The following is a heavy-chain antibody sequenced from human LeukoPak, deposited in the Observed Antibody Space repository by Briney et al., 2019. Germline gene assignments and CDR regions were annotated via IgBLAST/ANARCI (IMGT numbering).Heavy chain of an antibody. V-gene: IGHV4-34*01. CDR1: GGSFNGYY. J-gene: IGHJ6*02. CDR2: INHSGST. D-gene: IGHD2-15*01. Sequence: SETLSLTCAVYGGSFNGYYWSWIRQPPGKGLEWIGEINHSGSTNYNPSLKSRVTISVDTSKNQFSLKLSSVAAADTAVYYCARVVVVVARLYGMDVLGQGTTVTVSS. CDR3: ARVVVVVARLYGMDV.